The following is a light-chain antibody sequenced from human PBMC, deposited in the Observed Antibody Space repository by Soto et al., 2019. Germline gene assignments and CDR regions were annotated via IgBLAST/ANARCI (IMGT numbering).Light chain of an antibody. V-gene: IGKV3-11*01. CDR3: QQRSSWPLLT. J-gene: IGKJ4*01. Sequence: EIVLTQSPATLSLSPGERATLSCRASQSVSNYLAWCQQKPGQAPRLLIYDASNRATGIPARFSGSRAGTDFSLTISSREPEDFAVYYCQQRSSWPLLTFGGGTKVEI. CDR1: QSVSNY. CDR2: DAS.